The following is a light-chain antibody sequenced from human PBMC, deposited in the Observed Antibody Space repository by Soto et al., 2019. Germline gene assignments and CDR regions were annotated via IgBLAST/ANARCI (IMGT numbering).Light chain of an antibody. J-gene: IGKJ1*01. Sequence: EKQMTQSPSTLAVSPGERATLSCRASQGISSDLAWYQHKPGQSPRLLIYGASNRATGFPARFSGSGSGTEFTLTISSLQPEDFAVYYCQQYNDNWPTFGQGTKVDIK. V-gene: IGKV3-15*01. CDR2: GAS. CDR3: QQYNDNWPT. CDR1: QGISSD.